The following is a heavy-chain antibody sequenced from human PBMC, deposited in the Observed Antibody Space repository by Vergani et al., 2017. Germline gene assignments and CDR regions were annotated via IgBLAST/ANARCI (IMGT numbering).Heavy chain of an antibody. CDR3: ARGSLLPPGIKRLGDYYGSY. V-gene: IGHV1-69*06. Sequence: QVQLVQSGAEVKKPGSSVKVSCKASGGTFSSYAISWVRQAPGQGLEWMGGIIPIFGTANYAQKFQGRVTITADKSTSTAYMELSSLRSEDTAVYYCARGSLLPPGIKRLGDYYGSYWGQGTLVTVSS. CDR2: IIPIFGTA. J-gene: IGHJ4*02. CDR1: GGTFSSYA. D-gene: IGHD3-10*01.